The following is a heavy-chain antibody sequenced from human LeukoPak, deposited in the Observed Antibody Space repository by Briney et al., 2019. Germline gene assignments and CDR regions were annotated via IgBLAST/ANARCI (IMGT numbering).Heavy chain of an antibody. D-gene: IGHD5-12*01. CDR1: GGSISSYY. J-gene: IGHJ4*02. Sequence: SETLSLTCTVSGGSISSYYWSWIRQPPGKGLEWIGYIYYSGSTNYNPSLKSRVTMSVDTSKNQFSLKLSSVTAADTAVYYCARGSIVATIYFDYWGQGTLVTVSS. CDR3: ARGSIVATIYFDY. V-gene: IGHV4-59*12. CDR2: IYYSGST.